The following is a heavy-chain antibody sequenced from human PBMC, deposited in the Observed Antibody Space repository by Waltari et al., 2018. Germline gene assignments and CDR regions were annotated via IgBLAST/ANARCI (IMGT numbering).Heavy chain of an antibody. CDR3: ARDSGYEDY. Sequence: EVQLVESGGGLVQPGGSLRLSCAASGFTFSTYDMNWCRQVTGKRLELVSYSSSSGSTIYYADSGKGRFTISRDNAKNSLYLQMNSLRAEDTAVYYCARDSGYEDYWGQGTLVTVSS. J-gene: IGHJ4*02. D-gene: IGHD5-12*01. CDR2: SSSSGSTI. CDR1: GFTFSTYD. V-gene: IGHV3-48*03.